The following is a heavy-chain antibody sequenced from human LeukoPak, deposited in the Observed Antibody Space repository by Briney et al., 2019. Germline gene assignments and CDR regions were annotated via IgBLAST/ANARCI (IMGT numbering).Heavy chain of an antibody. CDR3: AKGSGINHYHWIDP. J-gene: IGHJ5*02. D-gene: IGHD1-14*01. Sequence: PGGSLRLSCAASGFTFSSYGMSWVRQAPGRGLEWVSGISGGGGSTYYADSVKGRFTISRDNSKNTLYLQMDSLRAEDTALYYCAKGSGINHYHWIDPWGQGTLVTVSS. V-gene: IGHV3-23*01. CDR1: GFTFSSYG. CDR2: ISGGGGST.